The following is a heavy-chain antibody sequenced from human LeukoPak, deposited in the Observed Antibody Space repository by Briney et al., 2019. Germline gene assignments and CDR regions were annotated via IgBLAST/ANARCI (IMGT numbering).Heavy chain of an antibody. V-gene: IGHV3-23*01. J-gene: IGHJ3*02. CDR2: ISASGGST. CDR3: ARDCSAGSFYLFAFDI. Sequence: GGSLSLSCPASGFTFSSYAMSWLRQAPGKGLEWVSVISASGGSTYYADSMKGRFTISRDNSKNTLLLQMNSLRTEDTAVYYCARDCSAGSFYLFAFDIWGQGTMVTVSS. D-gene: IGHD2-15*01. CDR1: GFTFSSYA.